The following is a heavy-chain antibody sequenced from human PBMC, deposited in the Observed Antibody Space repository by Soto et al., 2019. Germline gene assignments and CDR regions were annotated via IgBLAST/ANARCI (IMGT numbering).Heavy chain of an antibody. CDR3: ARVFRIAAAAPGWFDP. CDR2: IYYSGST. J-gene: IGHJ5*02. CDR1: GGSISSYY. Sequence: SETLSLTCTVSGGSISSYYWSWIRQPPGKGLEWIGYIYYSGSTNYNPSLKSRVTISVDTAKNQISLKLSSVTAAVPAVSYCARVFRIAAAAPGWFDPWGQGTLVTVSS. D-gene: IGHD6-13*01. V-gene: IGHV4-59*01.